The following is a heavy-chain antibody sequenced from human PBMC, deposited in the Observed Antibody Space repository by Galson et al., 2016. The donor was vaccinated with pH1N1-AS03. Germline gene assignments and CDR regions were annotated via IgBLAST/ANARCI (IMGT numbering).Heavy chain of an antibody. J-gene: IGHJ6*02. CDR2: IDWDDGT. CDR3: ARTLNYSTGLDV. D-gene: IGHD4-11*01. CDR1: GFSLSTGGMR. Sequence: ALVKPTQTLTLTCTVSGFSLSTGGMRVSWIRQPPGKALEWLGRIDWDDGTFYSTSLKTRLTISKDTSKNQVVLTMTNMDPVDTGTYYCARTLNYSTGLDVWGPGATVTVSS. V-gene: IGHV2-70*04.